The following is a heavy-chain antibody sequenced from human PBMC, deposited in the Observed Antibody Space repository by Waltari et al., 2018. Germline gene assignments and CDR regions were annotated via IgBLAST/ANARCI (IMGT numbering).Heavy chain of an antibody. CDR2: LGYDGSNK. V-gene: IGHV3-30*18. Sequence: QVQLVESGGGVVQPGRSLRLSCAASGFTFSSYVMHWVRQAPGKGLERVAVLGYDGSNKYYADSVKGRFTISRDNSKNTLYLQMNSLRAEDTAMYYCAKSEGGQYYYDSSGYWRAFDIWGQGTMVTVSS. CDR1: GFTFSSYV. CDR3: AKSEGGQYYYDSSGYWRAFDI. J-gene: IGHJ3*02. D-gene: IGHD3-22*01.